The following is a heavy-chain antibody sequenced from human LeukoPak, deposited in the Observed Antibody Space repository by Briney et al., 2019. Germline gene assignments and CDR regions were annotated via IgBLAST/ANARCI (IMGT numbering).Heavy chain of an antibody. V-gene: IGHV3-7*01. J-gene: IGHJ6*03. CDR1: GFTFSGYC. D-gene: IGHD3-3*01. CDR2: IKQDESEK. Sequence: PGGSLRLSCAASGFTFSGYCMSWVRQAPGKGLEWVANIKQDESEKYYVDSVMGRFTISRDNAKNSLYLQMNSLRAEDTAVYYCARDNKGGFWSGYFYHYYYYMDVWGKGTTVTVSS. CDR3: ARDNKGGFWSGYFYHYYYYMDV.